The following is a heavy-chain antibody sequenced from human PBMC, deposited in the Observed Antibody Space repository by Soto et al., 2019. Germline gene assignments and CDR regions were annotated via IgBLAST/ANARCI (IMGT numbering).Heavy chain of an antibody. CDR2: ISSNGGST. D-gene: IGHD2-15*01. V-gene: IGHV3-64*01. CDR1: GFTFSSYA. CDR3: ARESGYCSGGSCYSRYRDFDY. J-gene: IGHJ4*02. Sequence: GGSLRLSCAASGFTFSSYAMHWVRQAPGKGLEYVSAISSNGGSTYYANSVKGRFTISRDNTKNTLYLQMGSLRAEDMAVYYCARESGYCSGGSCYSRYRDFDYWGQGTLVTVSS.